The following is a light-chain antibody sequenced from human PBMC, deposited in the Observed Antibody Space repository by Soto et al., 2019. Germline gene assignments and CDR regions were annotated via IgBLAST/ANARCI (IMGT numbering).Light chain of an antibody. CDR3: QQRSNWHPFT. J-gene: IGKJ3*01. V-gene: IGKV3D-20*02. Sequence: EILITQSPATLSVSPGERATLSCRASQSVSSSYLAWYQQKPGQAPRLIIYGASSRANGIPARFSGSGSGTDFTLTLSSLEPEDFASYYCQQRSNWHPFTFGPGTKVDIK. CDR2: GAS. CDR1: QSVSSSY.